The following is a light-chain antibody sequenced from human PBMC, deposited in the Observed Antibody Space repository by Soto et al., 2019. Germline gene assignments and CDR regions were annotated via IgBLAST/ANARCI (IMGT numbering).Light chain of an antibody. Sequence: EIVMTQSPATLSVSPGERVTLSCRASQSVFSSLAWYQQKPGQAPRLLIYGAATRAIGIPARFSGSGSGTEFTLTISSLQSEDFATYYCQHYNSYSEAFGQGTKVELK. CDR1: QSVFSS. J-gene: IGKJ1*01. V-gene: IGKV3-15*01. CDR2: GAA. CDR3: QHYNSYSEA.